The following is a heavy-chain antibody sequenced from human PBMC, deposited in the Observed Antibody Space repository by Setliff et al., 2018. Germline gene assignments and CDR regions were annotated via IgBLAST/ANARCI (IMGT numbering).Heavy chain of an antibody. CDR1: GDSISSGYYY. V-gene: IGHV4-61*09. CDR2: FYTSGNT. D-gene: IGHD2-15*01. Sequence: SSETLSLTCTVSGDSISSGYYYWTWIRQSAGKGLEWIGHFYTSGNTNYNPSLKSRVTISVDTSKNQFSLKLSSVTAADTAMYYCARILGYCSGGSCYVPYWGQGTLVTVSS. CDR3: ARILGYCSGGSCYVPY. J-gene: IGHJ4*02.